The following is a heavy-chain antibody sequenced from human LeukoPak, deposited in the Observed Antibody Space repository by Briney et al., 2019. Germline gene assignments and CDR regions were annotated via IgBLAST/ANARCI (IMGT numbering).Heavy chain of an antibody. Sequence: SETLSLTCTVTGGSISTRNHYWGWLRQPPGKGLEWIGSIGYTGTTNSNPSLKSRVTLSVDTSKNQVSLTLSSVTAADTAVYFCARRMGSGATYPRTFDYWGQGTLVTVSS. V-gene: IGHV4-39*01. D-gene: IGHD2-8*02. CDR2: IGYTGTT. CDR3: ARRMGSGATYPRTFDY. CDR1: GGSISTRNHY. J-gene: IGHJ4*02.